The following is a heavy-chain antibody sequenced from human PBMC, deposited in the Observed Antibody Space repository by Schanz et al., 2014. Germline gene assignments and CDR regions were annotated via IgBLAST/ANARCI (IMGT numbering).Heavy chain of an antibody. J-gene: IGHJ4*02. CDR2: ISGGSRTI. CDR3: ARGGSGRHFHLDY. D-gene: IGHD1-26*01. CDR1: GFTFSSYS. Sequence: EVQLVESGGGLVQPGGSLRLSCTASGFTFSSYSMNWVRQAPGKGLEWVSYISGGSRTIYYADSMKGRFTVSRDNAENALYLQMNSLRAEDTGLYFCARGGSGRHFHLDYWGQGTLVTVSS. V-gene: IGHV3-48*01.